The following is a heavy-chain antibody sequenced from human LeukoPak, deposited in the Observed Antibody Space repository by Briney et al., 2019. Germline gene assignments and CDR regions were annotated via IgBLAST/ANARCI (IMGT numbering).Heavy chain of an antibody. J-gene: IGHJ6*03. CDR1: GDSIRSDTYY. CDR3: ARDVKSRRRQWFGELSAYYYYYMDV. V-gene: IGHV4-61*02. D-gene: IGHD3-10*01. Sequence: SETLSLTCTVSGDSIRSDTYYWSWIRQPAGKGLEWIGRIDTSGSTNYNPSLKSRVTISVDTSKNQFSLKLSSVTAADTAVYYCARDVKSRRRQWFGELSAYYYYYMDVWGKGTTVTISS. CDR2: IDTSGST.